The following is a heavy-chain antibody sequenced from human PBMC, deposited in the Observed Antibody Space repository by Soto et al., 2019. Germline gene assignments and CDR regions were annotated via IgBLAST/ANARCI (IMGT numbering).Heavy chain of an antibody. CDR1: GYTFTSYD. CDR3: ARGLGDYGDYEGDY. J-gene: IGHJ4*02. V-gene: IGHV1-8*01. Sequence: QVQLVQSGAEVKKPGASVKVSCKASGYTFTSYDINWVRQATGQGLEWMGWMNPNSDNTGYAQKFEGRVTMTRNTSKSTAYMEMSSLRAEDTAVYYCARGLGDYGDYEGDYWGQGTLVTVSS. D-gene: IGHD4-17*01. CDR2: MNPNSDNT.